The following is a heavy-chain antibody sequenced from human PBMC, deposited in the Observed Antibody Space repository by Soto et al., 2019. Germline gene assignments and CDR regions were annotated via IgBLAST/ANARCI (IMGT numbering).Heavy chain of an antibody. J-gene: IGHJ4*02. CDR1: GFTFSTYS. CDR3: ARCLGSSASCYRGFFDY. CDR2: IGSSSDYI. V-gene: IGHV3-21*01. D-gene: IGHD2-2*01. Sequence: LRLSCAASGFTFSTYSMNWVRQAPGKGLEWVSSIGSSSDYIYYADSLKGRFTISRDNAKNSLYLQMNSLRDEDTAVHYCARCLGSSASCYRGFFDYWGQGTLVTVSS.